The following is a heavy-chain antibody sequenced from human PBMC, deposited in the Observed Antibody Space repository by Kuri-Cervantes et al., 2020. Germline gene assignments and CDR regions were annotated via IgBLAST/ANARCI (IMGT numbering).Heavy chain of an antibody. CDR3: AKAAWEANDY. D-gene: IGHD1-26*01. J-gene: IGHJ4*02. Sequence: LSLTCAASGFTFSGYYMSWIRQAPGKGLEWVSYISSSGSTIYYADSVKGRFTISRDNSKNTLYLQMNSLRAEDTAVYYCAKAAWEANDYWGQGTLVTVSS. V-gene: IGHV3-11*04. CDR2: ISSSGSTI. CDR1: GFTFSGYY.